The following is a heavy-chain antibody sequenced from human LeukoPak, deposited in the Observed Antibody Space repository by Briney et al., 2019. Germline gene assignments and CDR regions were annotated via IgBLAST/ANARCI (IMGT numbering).Heavy chain of an antibody. J-gene: IGHJ4*02. Sequence: GESLKISCKGSGYSFTSYWIGWVRQMPGKGLEWMGIIHPGDSDTRYSPSFQGQVTISADKSISTAYLQWSSLKASDTAMYYCARVQTSYGSGSYYPYWGQGTLVTVSS. CDR1: GYSFTSYW. V-gene: IGHV5-51*01. CDR3: ARVQTSYGSGSYYPY. D-gene: IGHD3-10*01. CDR2: IHPGDSDT.